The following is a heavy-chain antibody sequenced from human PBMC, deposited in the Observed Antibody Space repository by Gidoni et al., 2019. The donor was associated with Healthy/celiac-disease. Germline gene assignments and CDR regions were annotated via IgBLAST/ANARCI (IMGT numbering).Heavy chain of an antibody. CDR1: GYTFTSSG. CDR2: ISAYNGNT. D-gene: IGHD3-3*01. J-gene: IGHJ6*02. Sequence: QVQLVQSGAEVTKPGASVKVSCKASGYTFTSSGNSWVRQAPGQGLEWMGWISAYNGNTNYAQKLQGRVTMTTDTSMSTAYMELRSLRSDDTAVYYCARGHWSGSYSGPRGGMDVWGQGTTVTVPS. V-gene: IGHV1-18*01. CDR3: ARGHWSGSYSGPRGGMDV.